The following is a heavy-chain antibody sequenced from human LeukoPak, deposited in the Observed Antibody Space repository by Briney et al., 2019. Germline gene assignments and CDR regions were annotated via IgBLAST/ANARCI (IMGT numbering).Heavy chain of an antibody. CDR1: GGSFSGYY. Sequence: SETLSLTCAVYGGSFSGYYWSWIRQPPGKGLEWIGEINHSGSTNYNPSLKSRVTISVDTSKNQFSLKLSSVTAADTAVYYCARGRTTYAPYGMDVWGQGTTVTVSS. D-gene: IGHD1-1*01. V-gene: IGHV4-34*01. CDR2: INHSGST. CDR3: ARGRTTYAPYGMDV. J-gene: IGHJ6*02.